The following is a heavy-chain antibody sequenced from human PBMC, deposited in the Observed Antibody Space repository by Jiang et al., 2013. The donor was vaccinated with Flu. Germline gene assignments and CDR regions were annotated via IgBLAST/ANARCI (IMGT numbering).Heavy chain of an antibody. D-gene: IGHD3-10*01. CDR3: AREYVWFGELTSFDY. Sequence: SGFTFSSYAMHWVRQAPGKGLEWVAVISYDGSNKYYADSVKGRFTISRDNSKNTLYLQMNSLRAEDTAVYYCAREYVWFGELTSFDYWGQGTLVTVSS. CDR1: GFTFSSYA. CDR2: ISYDGSNK. J-gene: IGHJ4*02. V-gene: IGHV3-30-3*01.